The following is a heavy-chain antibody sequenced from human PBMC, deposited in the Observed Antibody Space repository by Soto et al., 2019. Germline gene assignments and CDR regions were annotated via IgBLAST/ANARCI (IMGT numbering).Heavy chain of an antibody. Sequence: GGSLRLSCAASGFTFSSYGMHWVRQAPGKGVEWVTVISYDGSNKYYADSVKGRFTISRDNSKNTLYLQMNSLRAEDTAVYYCLKARMEQYQVLPFFEYWGQGTLVTVSS. J-gene: IGHJ4*02. CDR2: ISYDGSNK. CDR1: GFTFSSYG. D-gene: IGHD2-2*01. V-gene: IGHV3-30*18. CDR3: LKARMEQYQVLPFFEY.